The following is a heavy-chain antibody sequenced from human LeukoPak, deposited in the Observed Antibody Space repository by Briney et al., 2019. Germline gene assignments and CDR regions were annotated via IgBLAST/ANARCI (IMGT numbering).Heavy chain of an antibody. D-gene: IGHD3-22*01. CDR1: GFTFSSYS. CDR2: ISSSSSTI. V-gene: IGHV3-48*04. CDR3: ARPGSTGYSPFDY. J-gene: IGHJ4*02. Sequence: GGSLRLSCAASGFTFSSYSMNWVRQAPGKGLEWVSYISSSSSTIYYADSVKGQFTISRDNAKNSLYLQMNSLRAEDTAVYYCARPGSTGYSPFDYWGQGTLVTVSS.